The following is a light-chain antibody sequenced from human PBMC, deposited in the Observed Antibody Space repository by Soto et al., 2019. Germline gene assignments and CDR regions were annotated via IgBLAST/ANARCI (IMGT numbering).Light chain of an antibody. J-gene: IGKJ4*01. CDR2: AAS. CDR3: QQHYSYPLT. Sequence: DIQLTQSPSSLSASVGDRVTITCRASQGISSYLAWYQQKPGKAPKLLIYAASTLQIGVPSRFSGSGSGTEFTLTISSLQPEDFAAYYCQQHYSYPLTFGGGTKVEIK. CDR1: QGISSY. V-gene: IGKV1-9*01.